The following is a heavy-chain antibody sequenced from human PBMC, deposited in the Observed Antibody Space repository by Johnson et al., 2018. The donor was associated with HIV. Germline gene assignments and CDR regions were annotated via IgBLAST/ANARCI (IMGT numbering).Heavy chain of an antibody. D-gene: IGHD3-16*01. CDR1: GFTFSSYG. J-gene: IGHJ4*02. V-gene: IGHV3-33*01. CDR3: ARGSRYTYDNDDVYLLQAFDY. CDR2: IWYDGSNK. Sequence: QVQLVESGGGVVQHGRSLRLSCAASGFTFSSYGMHWVRQAPGKGLEWVAVIWYDGSNKYYADSVKGRFTISRDNSKNTLYLQMNSLRPEDTAVYHCARGSRYTYDNDDVYLLQAFDYWGQ.